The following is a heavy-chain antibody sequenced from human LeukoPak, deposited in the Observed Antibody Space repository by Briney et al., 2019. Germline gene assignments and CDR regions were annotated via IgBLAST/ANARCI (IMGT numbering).Heavy chain of an antibody. CDR3: VRSYYYDGSGY. J-gene: IGHJ4*02. Sequence: GGSLRLSCVASGFTLSSHLMGWVRRAPGKGPEWVANIKEDGSEKYYVDSVKGRFTISRDNAENSLSPQMNSLRVEDTAVYYCVRSYYYDGSGYWGQGTLVTVSS. D-gene: IGHD3-22*01. V-gene: IGHV3-7*01. CDR1: GFTLSSHL. CDR2: IKEDGSEK.